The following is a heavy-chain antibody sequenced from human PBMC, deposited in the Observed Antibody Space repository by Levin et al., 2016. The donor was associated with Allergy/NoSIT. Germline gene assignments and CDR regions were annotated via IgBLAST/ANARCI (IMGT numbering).Heavy chain of an antibody. D-gene: IGHD6-6*01. CDR3: ARAWDSSSSGCDY. V-gene: IGHV4-4*02. Sequence: VRQAPGKGLEWIGEIYHSGSTNYNPSLKSRVTISVDKSKNQFSLKLSSVTAADTAVYYCARAWDSSSSGCDYWGQGTLVTVSS. J-gene: IGHJ4*02. CDR2: IYHSGST.